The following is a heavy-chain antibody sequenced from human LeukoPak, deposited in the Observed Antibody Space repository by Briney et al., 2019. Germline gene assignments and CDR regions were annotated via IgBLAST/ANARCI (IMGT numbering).Heavy chain of an antibody. Sequence: ASVKVSCKASGYTFTSYDINWVRQATGQGLEWMGWMNPNSGNTGYAQKFQGRVTMTRNTSISTAYMELSSLRSENTAVYYCARSPKMTTVTRGSDYWGQGTLVTVSS. CDR2: MNPNSGNT. D-gene: IGHD4-17*01. CDR1: GYTFTSYD. CDR3: ARSPKMTTVTRGSDY. J-gene: IGHJ4*02. V-gene: IGHV1-8*01.